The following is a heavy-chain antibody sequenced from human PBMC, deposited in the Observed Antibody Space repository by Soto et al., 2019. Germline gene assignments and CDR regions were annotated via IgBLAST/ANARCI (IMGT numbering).Heavy chain of an antibody. V-gene: IGHV1-69*02. D-gene: IGHD1-20*01. J-gene: IGHJ4*02. CDR1: GGTFGAYT. Sequence: QVQLVQSGAEVKKPGSSVKVSCKPSGGTFGAYTISWVRQAPGQGLEWMGRIIPLLDITHYAQKFQGRVTFTADKSTTTAYMELSSLSSADTAVYYCARGVTGRLTQGVVLSYWGQGTLVTVSS. CDR3: ARGVTGRLTQGVVLSY. CDR2: IIPLLDIT.